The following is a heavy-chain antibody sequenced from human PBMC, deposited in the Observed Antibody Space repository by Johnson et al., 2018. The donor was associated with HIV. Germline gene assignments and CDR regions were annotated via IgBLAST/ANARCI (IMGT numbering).Heavy chain of an antibody. CDR1: GFTVSINY. CDR2: ISSSGSTI. V-gene: IGHV3-11*04. D-gene: IGHD5-24*01. Sequence: VQLVESGGGLVQPGGSLRLSCAASGFTVSINYMSWVRQAPGKGLEWVSYISSSGSTIYYADSVKGRFTISRDNAKNSLYLQMNSLRAEDTAVYYCAKDIGDGYNRWGGLDIWGQGTMVTVSS. CDR3: AKDIGDGYNRWGGLDI. J-gene: IGHJ3*02.